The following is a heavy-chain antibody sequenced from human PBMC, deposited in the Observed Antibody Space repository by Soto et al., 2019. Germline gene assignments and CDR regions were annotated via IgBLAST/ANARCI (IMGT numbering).Heavy chain of an antibody. CDR3: ARPQSSGRLVAFDI. J-gene: IGHJ3*02. CDR1: GGSISNGYYY. Sequence: SETLSLTCTVSGGSISNGYYYWIWIRQPPGKGLEWIGTIYYNGNTYYNPSLKSRVTISVDTSKNQFSLQLTSVTAADTAVYYCARPQSSGRLVAFDIWGQGTMVTVSS. V-gene: IGHV4-39*01. CDR2: IYYNGNT. D-gene: IGHD1-26*01.